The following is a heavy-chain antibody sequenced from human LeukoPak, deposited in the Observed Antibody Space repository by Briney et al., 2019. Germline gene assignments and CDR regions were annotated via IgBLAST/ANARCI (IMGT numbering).Heavy chain of an antibody. J-gene: IGHJ4*02. D-gene: IGHD6-19*01. Sequence: GRSLRLSCAASGFTFSSYAMHWVRQAPGKGLEWVAVISYDGSNKYYADSVKGRFTISRDNSKNTLYLQMNSLRAEDTAVYYCAREEYSSGWYGLLVYWGQRTLVTVSS. V-gene: IGHV3-30-3*01. CDR1: GFTFSSYA. CDR3: AREEYSSGWYGLLVY. CDR2: ISYDGSNK.